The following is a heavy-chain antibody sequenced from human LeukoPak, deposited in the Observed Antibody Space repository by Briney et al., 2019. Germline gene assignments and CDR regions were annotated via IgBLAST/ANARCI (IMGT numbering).Heavy chain of an antibody. J-gene: IGHJ4*02. CDR2: IIPIFGTA. CDR1: GGTFSSYA. D-gene: IGHD2-2*01. Sequence: GASVKVSCKASGGTFSSYAISWVRQAPGQGLEWMGGIIPIFGTANYAQKFQGRVTITTDESTSTAYMELSSLRSEDTAVYYCARDVAYCSSTSCHYYFDYWGQGTLVTVSS. V-gene: IGHV1-69*05. CDR3: ARDVAYCSSTSCHYYFDY.